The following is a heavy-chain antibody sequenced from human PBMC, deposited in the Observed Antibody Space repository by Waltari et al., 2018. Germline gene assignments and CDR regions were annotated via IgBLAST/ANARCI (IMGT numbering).Heavy chain of an antibody. D-gene: IGHD1-26*01. Sequence: QVQLVESGGGVVQPGGSLRLSCAASGFTFNNYAMHWVRQATAKGLELVALITYDGMYKCYADSVKGRFTISRDSSKSSLYLHMNSLRPEDTALYYCVREHPNSGNYLIDCWGQGTLVTVSS. CDR1: GFTFNNYA. CDR3: VREHPNSGNYLIDC. CDR2: ITYDGMYK. V-gene: IGHV3-30*04. J-gene: IGHJ4*02.